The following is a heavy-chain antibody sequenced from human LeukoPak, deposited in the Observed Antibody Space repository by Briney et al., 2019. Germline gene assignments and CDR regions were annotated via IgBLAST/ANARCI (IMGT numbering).Heavy chain of an antibody. CDR3: ARSKYQPLSQYSWVDP. J-gene: IGHJ5*02. CDR1: SGSISSGGYY. V-gene: IGHV4-31*03. Sequence: SETLSLTCTVSSGSISSGGYYWSWIRKPPEKGLEGIGYSYYSGSTYYNQSLKSRVTLSVDTTKYQVSLKLRSVTAADTAVYYYARSKYQPLSQYSWVDPWGQGTLVTVSS. D-gene: IGHD2-2*01. CDR2: SYYSGST.